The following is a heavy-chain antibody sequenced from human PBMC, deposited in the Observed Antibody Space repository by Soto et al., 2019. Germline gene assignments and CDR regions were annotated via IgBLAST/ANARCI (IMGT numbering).Heavy chain of an antibody. V-gene: IGHV4-31*03. CDR3: AREGGIVGATAADY. J-gene: IGHJ4*02. CDR1: CGCISSGGYY. D-gene: IGHD1-26*01. Sequence: QVQLQESGPGLVKPSHTLSLTCTVSCGCISSGGYYWSWIRQHAGKGLEWIGYIYYSGSTYYNPSLKSRVTISVDTSKNQFSLKLSSVTAADTAVYYCAREGGIVGATAADYWGQGTLVTVSS. CDR2: IYYSGST.